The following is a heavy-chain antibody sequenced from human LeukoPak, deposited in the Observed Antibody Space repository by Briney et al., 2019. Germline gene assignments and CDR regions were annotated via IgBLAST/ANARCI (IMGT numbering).Heavy chain of an antibody. CDR3: ARGKGGWFDP. Sequence: SETLSLTCTVSGGSISSGGYYWSWIRQHPGKGLEWIGYIYYSGSTYYNPSLKSRVTISVDTSKNQFSLKLSSVTAADTAVYYCARGKGGWFDPWGQGTLVTVSS. CDR1: GGSISSGGYY. D-gene: IGHD3-16*01. CDR2: IYYSGST. J-gene: IGHJ5*02. V-gene: IGHV4-31*03.